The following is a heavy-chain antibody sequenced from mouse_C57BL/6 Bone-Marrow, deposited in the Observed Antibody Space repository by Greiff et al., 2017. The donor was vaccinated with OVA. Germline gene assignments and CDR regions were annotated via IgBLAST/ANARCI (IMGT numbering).Heavy chain of an antibody. D-gene: IGHD2-4*01. CDR3: TTCGDYDWFAY. CDR2: IDPENGDT. Sequence: VQLQQSGAELVRPGASVKLSCTASGFNIKDDYMHWVKQRPEQGLEWIGWIDPENGDTEYASKFQGKATITADTSSNTAYLQLSSLTSEDTSVYYWTTCGDYDWFAYWGQGTLVTVSA. V-gene: IGHV14-4*01. CDR1: GFNIKDDY. J-gene: IGHJ3*01.